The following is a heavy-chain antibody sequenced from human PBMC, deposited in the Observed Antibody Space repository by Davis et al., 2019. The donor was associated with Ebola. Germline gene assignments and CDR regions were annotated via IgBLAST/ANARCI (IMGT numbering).Heavy chain of an antibody. Sequence: GESLKISCKSSGYIFSNYWIGWVRQMPGKGLEWMGIIYPGDSDIRYSPSFQGQVTMSADKSISTAYLQWSSLKASDTAMYYCARSIAGRSFDYWGQGTLVTVSS. J-gene: IGHJ4*02. V-gene: IGHV5-51*01. CDR3: ARSIAGRSFDY. D-gene: IGHD6-6*01. CDR1: GYIFSNYW. CDR2: IYPGDSDI.